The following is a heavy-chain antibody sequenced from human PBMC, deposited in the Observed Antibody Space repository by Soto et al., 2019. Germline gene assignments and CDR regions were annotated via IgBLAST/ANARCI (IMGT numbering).Heavy chain of an antibody. CDR2: INHSGGST. Sequence: QVQLVQSGAEVKKPGASVKISCKASGYTFTSYYMHWVRQAPGQGLEWMGIINHSGGSTNYAQKRQGRVAMTRDTSTSTVYMELNSLRSEDTAVYYCARPPYPGCINAVCYPLDYWGQGTLVTVSS. CDR1: GYTFTSYY. V-gene: IGHV1-46*01. CDR3: ARPPYPGCINAVCYPLDY. J-gene: IGHJ4*02. D-gene: IGHD2-8*01.